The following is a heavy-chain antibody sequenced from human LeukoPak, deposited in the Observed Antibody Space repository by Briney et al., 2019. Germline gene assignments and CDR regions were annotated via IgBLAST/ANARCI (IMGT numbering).Heavy chain of an antibody. CDR3: AKGPAVPAAPAEYFQH. Sequence: PGGSLRLSCAASGFTFDDYAMHWVRQAPGKGLEWVSGISWNSGSIGYADSVKGRFTISRDNAKNSLYLQMNSLGAEDTALYYCAKGPAVPAAPAEYFQHWGQGTLVTVSS. J-gene: IGHJ1*01. CDR1: GFTFDDYA. CDR2: ISWNSGSI. V-gene: IGHV3-9*01. D-gene: IGHD2-2*01.